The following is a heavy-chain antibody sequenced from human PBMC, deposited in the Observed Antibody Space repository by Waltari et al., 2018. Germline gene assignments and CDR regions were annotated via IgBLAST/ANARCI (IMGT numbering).Heavy chain of an antibody. CDR3: ARDSDYDFWSGSTLYGMDV. V-gene: IGHV1-46*01. CDR2: INPSGGST. Sequence: QVQLVQSGAEVKKPGASVKVSCKASGYPFTSYYMHWVRQAPGQGLEWMGIINPSGGSTSYAQKFQGRVTMTRDTSTSTVYMELSSLRSEDTAVYYCARDSDYDFWSGSTLYGMDVWGQGTTVTVSS. CDR1: GYPFTSYY. J-gene: IGHJ6*02. D-gene: IGHD3-3*01.